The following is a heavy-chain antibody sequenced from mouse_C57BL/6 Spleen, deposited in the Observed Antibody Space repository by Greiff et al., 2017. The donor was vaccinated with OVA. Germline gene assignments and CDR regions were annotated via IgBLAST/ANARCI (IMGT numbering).Heavy chain of an antibody. D-gene: IGHD1-1*01. Sequence: QVQLQQSGAELVKPGASVKLSCKASGYTFTSYWMQWVKQRPGQGLEWIGEIDPSDSYTNYNQKFKGKATVTVDTSSSTAYMQLSSLTSEDSAVYYCARGFGFITTVVRDYWGQGTTLTVSS. CDR2: IDPSDSYT. V-gene: IGHV1-50*01. J-gene: IGHJ2*01. CDR1: GYTFTSYW. CDR3: ARGFGFITTVVRDY.